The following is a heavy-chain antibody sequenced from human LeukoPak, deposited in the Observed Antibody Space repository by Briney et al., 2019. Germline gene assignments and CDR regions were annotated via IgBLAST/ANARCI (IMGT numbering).Heavy chain of an antibody. Sequence: PSETLSLTCTVSGGSISSYYWSWIRQPAGKGLEWIGRIYTSGSTNYNPSLKSRVTMSVDTSKNQFSLKLSSVTAADTAVYYCARDLNYYDSSGYYYYYYMDVWGKGTTVTVSS. CDR1: GGSISSYY. CDR2: IYTSGST. D-gene: IGHD3-22*01. V-gene: IGHV4-4*07. CDR3: ARDLNYYDSSGYYYYYYMDV. J-gene: IGHJ6*03.